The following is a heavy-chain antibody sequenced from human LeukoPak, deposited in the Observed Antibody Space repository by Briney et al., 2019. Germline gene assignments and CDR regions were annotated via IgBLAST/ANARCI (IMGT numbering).Heavy chain of an antibody. J-gene: IGHJ4*02. V-gene: IGHV3-74*01. CDR2: INSDESST. CDR3: ANLGPPGRDHYLES. CDR1: ESTFSFYW. Sequence: GSLRLSCAASESTFSFYWMHWVRQAPGKGLVWVSHINSDESSTSYADSVKGRFTISRDNAKNTLYLQMNSLRDEDTAVYYCANLGPPGRDHYLESWGQGTLVTVSS. D-gene: IGHD5-24*01.